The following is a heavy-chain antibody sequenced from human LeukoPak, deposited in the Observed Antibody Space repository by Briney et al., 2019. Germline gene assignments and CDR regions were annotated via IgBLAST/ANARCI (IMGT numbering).Heavy chain of an antibody. CDR1: GFSFSSYA. D-gene: IGHD2-15*01. Sequence: GGSLRLSCAAAGFSFSSYAMSWVRQAPGKGLGWVSVFSGSVGSTYYAASVKGRFTSSRDNSKNKLYLQMNSLRAEDTAVYYCAKSRTSYCSGGRCDFDYWGQGTLLTVCS. V-gene: IGHV3-23*01. CDR3: AKSRTSYCSGGRCDFDY. J-gene: IGHJ4*02. CDR2: FSGSVGST.